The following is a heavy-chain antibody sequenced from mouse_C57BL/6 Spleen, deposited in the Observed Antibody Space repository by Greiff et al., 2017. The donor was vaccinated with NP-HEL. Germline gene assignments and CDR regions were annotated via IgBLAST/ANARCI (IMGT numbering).Heavy chain of an antibody. CDR3: ARGGGYYGSSYFDY. J-gene: IGHJ2*01. CDR1: GYAFSSYW. D-gene: IGHD1-1*01. V-gene: IGHV1-80*01. Sequence: VQLQQSGAELVKPGASVKISCKASGYAFSSYWMNWVKQRPGKGLEWIGQIYPGDGDTNYNGKFKGKATLTADKSSSTAYMQLSSLTSEEAAVYFCARGGGYYGSSYFDYWGQGTTLTVSS. CDR2: IYPGDGDT.